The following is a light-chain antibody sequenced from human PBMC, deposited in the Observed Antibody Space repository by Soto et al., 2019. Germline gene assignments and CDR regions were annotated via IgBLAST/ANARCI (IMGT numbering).Light chain of an antibody. J-gene: IGKJ5*01. CDR3: QQRSNWPIT. CDR2: DTS. V-gene: IGKV3-11*01. CDR1: QSVSYF. Sequence: EIVLTQSPGTLSLSPGKRATLSCRASQSVSYFLAWYQQKPGQAPRLLIYDTSNRATGIPARFSGSGSGTDFTLTINNLDPEDFAVYYCQQRSNWPITFGQGTRLEIK.